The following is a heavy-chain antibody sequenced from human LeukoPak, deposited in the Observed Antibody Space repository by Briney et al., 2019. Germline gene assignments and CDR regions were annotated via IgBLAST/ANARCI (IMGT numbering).Heavy chain of an antibody. D-gene: IGHD1-1*01. CDR2: IYSGGST. CDR1: GFTVSSNY. V-gene: IGHV3-53*04. J-gene: IGHJ4*02. Sequence: GGSLRLSCAASGFTVSSNYMSWVRQAPGKGLEWVSVIYSGGSTYYADSVKGRFTISRHNSKNTLYLQTNSLRAEDTAVYYCARADTTXXXWFDYWGQGTLVTVS. CDR3: ARADTTXXXWFDY.